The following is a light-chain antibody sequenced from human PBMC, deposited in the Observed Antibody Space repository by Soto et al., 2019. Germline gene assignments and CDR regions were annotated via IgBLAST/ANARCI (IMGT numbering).Light chain of an antibody. Sequence: QSVLTQLPSASASLGASVKLTCTLSSGHSRYAIAWHQQQPEKGPRYLMKVTSDGSHIKGDGIPDRFSGSSSAAERYLTISSLQYEDEADCYCQTWGTGLLVFGGGTKLTVL. V-gene: IGLV4-69*01. J-gene: IGLJ2*01. CDR1: SGHSRYA. CDR2: VTSDGSH. CDR3: QTWGTGLLV.